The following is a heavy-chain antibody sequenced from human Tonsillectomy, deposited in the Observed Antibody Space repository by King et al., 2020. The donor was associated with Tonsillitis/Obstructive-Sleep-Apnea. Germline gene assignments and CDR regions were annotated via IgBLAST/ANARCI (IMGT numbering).Heavy chain of an antibody. CDR2: ISSGGSAI. V-gene: IGHV3-11*01. Sequence: VQLVESGGGLVRPGGSLRLSCAASGFTFSDYYMNWIRQAPGKGLEWVSYISSGGSAIFYADSMKGRFTISRDNAKNSLYLQMNSLRVEDTAVYYCARGQSYNYDYMDVWGKGTTVTVSS. J-gene: IGHJ6*03. CDR3: ARGQSYNYDYMDV. CDR1: GFTFSDYY.